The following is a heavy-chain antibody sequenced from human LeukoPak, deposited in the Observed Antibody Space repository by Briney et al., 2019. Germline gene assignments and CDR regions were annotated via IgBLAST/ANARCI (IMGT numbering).Heavy chain of an antibody. J-gene: IGHJ4*02. CDR3: ATYRFDY. D-gene: IGHD3-16*02. CDR1: GDSVSRPNVA. Sequence: SQTLPLTCAISGDSVSRPNVAWNWIRQSPSGGLEWLGRIIYRSEWHHDYAVSLKGRITISPDTSKNQFSLQLNSVTPEDTAVYYCATYRFDYWGQGTLVIVS. V-gene: IGHV6-1*01. CDR2: IIYRSEWHH.